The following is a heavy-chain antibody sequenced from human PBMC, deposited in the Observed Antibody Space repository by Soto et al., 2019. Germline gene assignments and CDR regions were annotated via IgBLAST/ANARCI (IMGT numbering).Heavy chain of an antibody. V-gene: IGHV3-11*01. CDR2: ISSSGSTI. Sequence: GGSLRLSCAASGFTFSDYYMSWIRQAPGKGLEWVSYISSSGSTIYYADSVKGRFTISRDNAKNSLYLQMNSLRAEDTAVYYCARVWEGNYYYYYGMDVWGQGTTVTVSS. CDR3: ARVWEGNYYYYYGMDV. D-gene: IGHD1-26*01. CDR1: GFTFSDYY. J-gene: IGHJ6*02.